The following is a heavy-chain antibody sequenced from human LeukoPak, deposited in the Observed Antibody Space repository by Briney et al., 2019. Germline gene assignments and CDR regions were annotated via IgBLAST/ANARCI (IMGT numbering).Heavy chain of an antibody. Sequence: SETLSLTCTVSGGPINSYYWTWVRQPPGKGLGWVGYIYYSGSGNYNPSLKSRVTMSVDPSKNQFSLNLSSVTAADTAVYYCARGLTSGWYSPDFDYWGQGTLVTVSS. D-gene: IGHD6-19*01. J-gene: IGHJ4*02. V-gene: IGHV4-59*08. CDR2: IYYSGSG. CDR3: ARGLTSGWYSPDFDY. CDR1: GGPINSYY.